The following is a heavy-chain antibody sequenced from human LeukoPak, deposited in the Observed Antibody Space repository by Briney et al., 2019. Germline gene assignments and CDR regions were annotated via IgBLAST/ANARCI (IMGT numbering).Heavy chain of an antibody. CDR3: ARVRLDRSERYLDAFEN. CDR1: GFTVSSNY. Sequence: AGGSLRLSCAASGFTVSSNYMSWVRQAPGKGLEWVSSIYSGGSTYYADSVKGRFTISRDNSKNTVDLQMNSLRAEDTAVYYCARVRLDRSERYLDAFENWGQGTMVTVSS. V-gene: IGHV3-53*01. D-gene: IGHD3-3*01. J-gene: IGHJ3*02. CDR2: IYSGGST.